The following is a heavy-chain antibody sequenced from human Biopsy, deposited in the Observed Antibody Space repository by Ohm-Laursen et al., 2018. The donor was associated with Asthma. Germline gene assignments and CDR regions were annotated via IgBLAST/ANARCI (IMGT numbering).Heavy chain of an antibody. CDR3: AKEVFPGWELRRGPDS. D-gene: IGHD1-26*01. V-gene: IGHV3-30*18. Sequence: SLRLSCTAPGFSFSNYGMHWVRQAPGKGLGWVAVISFDGTNRNYTDSVKGRFTISRDNSRNTLHLEMNSLRAEDTAVYFCAKEVFPGWELRRGPDSWGQGTLVTVSS. CDR2: ISFDGTNR. CDR1: GFSFSNYG. J-gene: IGHJ4*02.